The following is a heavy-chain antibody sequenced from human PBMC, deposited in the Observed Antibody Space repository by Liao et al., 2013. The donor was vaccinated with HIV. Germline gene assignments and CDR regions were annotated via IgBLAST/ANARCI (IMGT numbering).Heavy chain of an antibody. CDR3: ARDGYGDYFDL. V-gene: IGHV4-4*07. CDR1: GGSISGFL. D-gene: IGHD6-13*01. Sequence: QVQLQESGPGLLKPSGTLSLTCTVSGGSISGFLWNWIRQPAGKGLEWIGRVSSSGGTNYNPALKSRVVMSVDTSKNEVSLTLSGVTGADTAVYYCARDGYGDYFDLWGQGTPVTVSS. CDR2: VSSSGGT. J-gene: IGHJ4*02.